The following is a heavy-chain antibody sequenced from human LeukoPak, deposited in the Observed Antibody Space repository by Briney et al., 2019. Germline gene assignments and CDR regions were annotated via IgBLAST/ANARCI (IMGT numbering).Heavy chain of an antibody. V-gene: IGHV3-43*01. Sequence: GGSLRLSCAASGFTFDDYTMHWVRQAPGKGLEWVSLISWDGGSTYYADSVKGRFTISRDNSKNSLYLQKNSLRTEDTALYYCAKDTGTESAFDIWGQGTMVTVSS. D-gene: IGHD3-10*01. CDR3: AKDTGTESAFDI. J-gene: IGHJ3*02. CDR2: ISWDGGST. CDR1: GFTFDDYT.